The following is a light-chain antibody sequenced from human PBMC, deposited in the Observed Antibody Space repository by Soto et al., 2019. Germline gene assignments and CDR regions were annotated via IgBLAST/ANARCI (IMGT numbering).Light chain of an antibody. CDR3: QQYNSYWT. Sequence: DIQMTQSPSTLSASGGDRVTITCRASQSISSWLAWYQQKPGKAPKLLIYDASSLESGVPSRFSGSGSGTEFTLTISSLQPDDFATYYCQQYNSYWTFGQGTKVAIK. J-gene: IGKJ1*01. V-gene: IGKV1-5*01. CDR1: QSISSW. CDR2: DAS.